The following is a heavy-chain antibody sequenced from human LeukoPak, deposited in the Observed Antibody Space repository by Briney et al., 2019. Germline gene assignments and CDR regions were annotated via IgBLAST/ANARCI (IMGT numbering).Heavy chain of an antibody. CDR2: ISSSSSTI. CDR1: GFTFSSYS. J-gene: IGHJ5*02. Sequence: GGSLRLSCAASGFTFSSYSMNWVRQAPGKGLEWVSYISSSSSTIYYADSVKGRFTISRDNSKNTLYLQMNSLRAEDTAVYYCAKGNSRITMIVVVTPWGQGTLVTVSS. D-gene: IGHD3-22*01. V-gene: IGHV3-48*01. CDR3: AKGNSRITMIVVVTP.